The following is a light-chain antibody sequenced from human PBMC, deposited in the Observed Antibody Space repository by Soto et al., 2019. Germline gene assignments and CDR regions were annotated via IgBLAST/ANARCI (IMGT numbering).Light chain of an antibody. Sequence: IQLTQSPASLPASDGDRVTITCRASQSISSWLAWYEQNPGTAPKLLIYEASTLERGVPSRGSGSGSGTECTLTINSLQPDDFATYYCQQYKTYPWTFGQGTKVDIK. CDR2: EAS. CDR3: QQYKTYPWT. J-gene: IGKJ1*01. V-gene: IGKV1-5*01. CDR1: QSISSW.